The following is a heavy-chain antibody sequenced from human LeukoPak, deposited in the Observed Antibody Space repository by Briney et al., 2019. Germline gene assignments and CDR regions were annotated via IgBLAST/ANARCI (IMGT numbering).Heavy chain of an antibody. V-gene: IGHV4-34*09. CDR2: INHSGST. CDR3: ARVPLYDSTGHDAFDI. J-gene: IGHJ3*02. CDR1: GGSFSGYY. D-gene: IGHD3-22*01. Sequence: KPSETLSLTCAVYGGSFSGYYWSWIRQPPGRGLEWIGEINHSGSTNYNPSLKSRVTISADTSKNQFSLKLSSVTAADTAVYCCARVPLYDSTGHDAFDIWGQGTMVTVSS.